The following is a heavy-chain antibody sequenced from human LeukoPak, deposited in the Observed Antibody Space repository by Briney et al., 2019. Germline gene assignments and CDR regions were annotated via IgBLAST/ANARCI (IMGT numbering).Heavy chain of an antibody. CDR1: GDSISSSSYY. CDR2: VYHSGST. D-gene: IGHD3-3*01. Sequence: PSETLSLTCTVSGDSISSSSYYWGWIRQPPGKGLEWIGNVYHSGSTYYNPSLKGRFTISVDTSKNQFSLKLTSVTAADTAVYYCARGFSAFDFWGQGTMVIVSP. CDR3: ARGFSAFDF. V-gene: IGHV4-39*07. J-gene: IGHJ3*01.